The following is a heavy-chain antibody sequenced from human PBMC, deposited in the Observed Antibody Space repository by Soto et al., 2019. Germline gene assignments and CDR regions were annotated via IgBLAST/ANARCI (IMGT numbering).Heavy chain of an antibody. CDR1: GFAFSDSA. D-gene: IGHD5-18*01. CDR2: IRGKRGNDGT. J-gene: IGHJ4*02. Sequence: EVQLVESGGGLVQPGGSLKLSCAASGFAFSDSAMHWVRQASGKGLEWIGRIRGKRGNDGTAYAASVKGRFTISRDDSKPMTYLQMNSLKIEDTAVYSCTSRRDWTAVDPLDYWGQGTLVTVSS. V-gene: IGHV3-73*02. CDR3: TSRRDWTAVDPLDY.